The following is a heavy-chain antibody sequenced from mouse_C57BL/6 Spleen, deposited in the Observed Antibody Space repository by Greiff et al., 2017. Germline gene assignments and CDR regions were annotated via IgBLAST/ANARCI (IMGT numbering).Heavy chain of an antibody. J-gene: IGHJ4*01. Sequence: EVQLQQSGPELVKPGASVKISCKASGYSFTDYNMNWVKQSNGKSLEWIGVINPNYGTTSYNQKFKGKATLTVDQSSSTAYMQLNSLTSENAAVYYCARATYCGNYYAMDYWGQGTSVTVSS. D-gene: IGHD2-10*01. CDR3: ARATYCGNYYAMDY. CDR1: GYSFTDYN. V-gene: IGHV1-39*01. CDR2: INPNYGTT.